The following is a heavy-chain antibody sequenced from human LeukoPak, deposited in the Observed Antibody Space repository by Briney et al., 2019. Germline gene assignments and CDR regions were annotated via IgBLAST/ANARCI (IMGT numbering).Heavy chain of an antibody. CDR3: ARHSYGSGKAFDY. J-gene: IGHJ4*02. D-gene: IGHD3-10*01. Sequence: GDSLKISCKGSGYSFTSYWIGWVREMPGKGLEWMGIIYPGDSDTRYSPSFQGQVTTSADKSISTAYLQWSSLKASDTAMYYCARHSYGSGKAFDYWGQGTLVTVSS. CDR2: IYPGDSDT. V-gene: IGHV5-51*01. CDR1: GYSFTSYW.